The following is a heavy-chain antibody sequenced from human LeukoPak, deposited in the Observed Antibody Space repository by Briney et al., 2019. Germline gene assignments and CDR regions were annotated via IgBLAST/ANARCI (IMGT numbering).Heavy chain of an antibody. D-gene: IGHD3-10*01. Sequence: PSETLSLTCTVSGGSISSGGYYWSWIRQHPGKGLEWIGYIYYSGSTYYNPSLKSRVTISVDTSKNQFSLKLSSVTAADTAVYYCARATSSSRAATADKWFGPNPWGFDYWGQGTLVTVSS. CDR1: GGSISSGGYY. J-gene: IGHJ4*02. V-gene: IGHV4-31*03. CDR2: IYYSGST. CDR3: ARATSSSRAATADKWFGPNPWGFDY.